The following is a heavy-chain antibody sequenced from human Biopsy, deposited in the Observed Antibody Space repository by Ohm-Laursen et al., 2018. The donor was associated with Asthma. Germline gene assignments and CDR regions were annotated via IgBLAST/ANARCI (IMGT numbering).Heavy chain of an antibody. CDR2: ITHDGSRM. J-gene: IGHJ4*02. V-gene: IGHV3-30*18. CDR1: GFAFGKYG. CDR3: AKNNDQQLTY. D-gene: IGHD6-13*01. Sequence: SLRLSCAASGFAFGKYGMYWAPQAPGKGLQWVAVITHDGSRMYYADSVRGRFTISRDNSRNTLYLEMSSLRVDDTAVYYCAKNNDQQLTYWGRGTLVTVSS.